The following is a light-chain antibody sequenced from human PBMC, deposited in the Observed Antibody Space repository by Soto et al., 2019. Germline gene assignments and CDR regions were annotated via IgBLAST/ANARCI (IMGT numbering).Light chain of an antibody. Sequence: QSALTQPASVSGSPGQSITISCTGTSNDVGSHDLVSWYQQHAGKVPKLMIYEGSKRLSGVSNRFSGSKLGNTASLTISGLQAEDEADYYCCTYVGSSTSLVVGGGTKLTVL. J-gene: IGLJ3*02. CDR3: CTYVGSSTSLV. V-gene: IGLV2-23*01. CDR1: SNDVGSHDL. CDR2: EGS.